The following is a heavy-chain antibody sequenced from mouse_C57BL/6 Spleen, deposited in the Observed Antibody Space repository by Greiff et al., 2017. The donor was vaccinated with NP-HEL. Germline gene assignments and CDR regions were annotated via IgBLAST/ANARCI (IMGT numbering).Heavy chain of an antibody. CDR2: FHPYNDDT. J-gene: IGHJ1*03. V-gene: IGHV1-47*01. CDR1: GYTFTTYP. CDR3: ARRAPLDGSSLYGYFDV. D-gene: IGHD1-1*01. Sequence: VQLQQSGAELVKPGASVKMSCKASGYTFTTYPIEWMKQNHGKSLEWIGNFHPYNDDTKYNEKFKGKATLTVEKSSSTVYLELSRLTSDDSAVYYCARRAPLDGSSLYGYFDVWGTGTTVTVSS.